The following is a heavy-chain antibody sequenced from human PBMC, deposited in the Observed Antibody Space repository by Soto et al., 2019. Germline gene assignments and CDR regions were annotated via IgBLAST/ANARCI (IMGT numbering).Heavy chain of an antibody. CDR2: ISYDGSNK. J-gene: IGHJ6*02. CDR3: ARAAERYCSGGSCYGGMDV. Sequence: GGSLRLSCAASGFTFSSYAMHWVRQAPGKGLEWVAVISYDGSNKYYAESGKGRFTISRANSKNTLYLQMNSLRAEDTAVYYCARAAERYCSGGSCYGGMDVWGQGTTVTVSS. CDR1: GFTFSSYA. V-gene: IGHV3-30-3*01. D-gene: IGHD2-15*01.